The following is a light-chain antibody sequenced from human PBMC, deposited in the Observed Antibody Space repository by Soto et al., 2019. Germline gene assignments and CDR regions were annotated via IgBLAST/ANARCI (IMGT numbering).Light chain of an antibody. CDR3: QQYNSYSFT. V-gene: IGKV1-5*03. CDR2: KAS. CDR1: QSISSW. Sequence: DIPMTQSPSTLSASVGDRVTITCRASQSISSWLAWYQRKPGKAPKLLIYKASSLESGVPSRFSGSGSGTEFTLTISSLQPDDFATYYCQQYNSYSFTFGPGIKVDIK. J-gene: IGKJ3*01.